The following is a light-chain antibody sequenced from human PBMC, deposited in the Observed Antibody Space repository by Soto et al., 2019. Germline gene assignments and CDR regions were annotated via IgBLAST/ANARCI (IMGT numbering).Light chain of an antibody. J-gene: IGKJ2*01. Sequence: DIQMTQSPSSLSASVGDRVTITCRASQSISSYLNWYQQKPGKAPKLLIYAASSLQSGVPSRFSGSGSGTDFTLTISSLQPEDFATYYCQQSYSTPQYTFDQVTKLEIK. CDR1: QSISSY. V-gene: IGKV1-39*01. CDR2: AAS. CDR3: QQSYSTPQYT.